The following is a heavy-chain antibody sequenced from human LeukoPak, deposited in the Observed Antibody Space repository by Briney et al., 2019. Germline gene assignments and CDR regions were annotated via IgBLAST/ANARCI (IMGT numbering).Heavy chain of an antibody. CDR1: GFTFDDYG. CDR3: AREGSYDQSLDYYYYYMDV. D-gene: IGHD1-26*01. Sequence: PGGSLRLSCAASGFTFDDYGMSWVRHAPGKGLEWVSGINWNGGSTGYADSVKGRFTISRDNAKNSLYLQMNSLRAEDTALYYCAREGSYDQSLDYYYYYMDVWGKGTTVTVSS. V-gene: IGHV3-20*04. J-gene: IGHJ6*03. CDR2: INWNGGST.